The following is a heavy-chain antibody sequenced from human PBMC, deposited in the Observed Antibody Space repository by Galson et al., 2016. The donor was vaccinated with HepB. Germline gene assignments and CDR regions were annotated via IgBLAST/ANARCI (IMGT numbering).Heavy chain of an antibody. Sequence: SLRLSCAASGFTFSDYYMSWIRQAPGKGLEWLSYISSSSSYKKYADSVKGRFTISRDNAKNSLYLQKNSLRAEDTAVYYCARDYTNSWYWPYCMDVWGKGTTVTVSS. CDR2: ISSSSSYK. CDR1: GFTFSDYY. CDR3: ARDYTNSWYWPYCMDV. J-gene: IGHJ6*03. D-gene: IGHD6-13*01. V-gene: IGHV3-11*06.